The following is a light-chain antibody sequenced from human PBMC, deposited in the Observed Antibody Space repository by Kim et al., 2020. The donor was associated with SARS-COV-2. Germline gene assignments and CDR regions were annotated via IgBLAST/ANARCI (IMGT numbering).Light chain of an antibody. V-gene: IGLV3-21*03. Sequence: SYELTQPPSVSVAPGKTARITCGGNNIRSKSVQWYQQKPGQAPVVVVYNDSDRPSGIPERFSGSNSRNTATLTISRVEAGDEADYYCQVWDTSRVVFGGGTQLTVL. CDR1: NIRSKS. CDR3: QVWDTSRVV. CDR2: NDS. J-gene: IGLJ2*01.